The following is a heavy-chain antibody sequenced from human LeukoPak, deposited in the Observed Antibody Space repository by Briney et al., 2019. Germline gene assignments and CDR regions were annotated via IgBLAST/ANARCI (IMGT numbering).Heavy chain of an antibody. V-gene: IGHV1-69*05. CDR2: IIPIFGTA. CDR1: GGTFSSYA. J-gene: IGHJ6*03. Sequence: SVKVSCKASGGTFSSYAISWVRQAPGQGLEWMGGIIPIFGTANYAQKFQGRVTITTDESTSTAYMELSSLRSEDTAVYYCARVTRGYGGNSSMYYYMDVWGIGTTVTVSS. CDR3: ARVTRGYGGNSSMYYYMDV. D-gene: IGHD4-23*01.